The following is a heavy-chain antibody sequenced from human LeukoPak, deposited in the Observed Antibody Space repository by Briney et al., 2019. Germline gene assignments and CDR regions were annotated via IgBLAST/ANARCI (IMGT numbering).Heavy chain of an antibody. J-gene: IGHJ4*02. D-gene: IGHD1-14*01. CDR2: ISSSSSYI. Sequence: GGSLRLSCAASGFTFSSYSMNWVRQAPGKGLEWVSSISSSSSYIYYADSVKGRFTISGDNAKNSLYLQMNSLRAEDTAVYYCARDPRHPPDGYWGQGTLVTVSS. V-gene: IGHV3-21*01. CDR3: ARDPRHPPDGY. CDR1: GFTFSSYS.